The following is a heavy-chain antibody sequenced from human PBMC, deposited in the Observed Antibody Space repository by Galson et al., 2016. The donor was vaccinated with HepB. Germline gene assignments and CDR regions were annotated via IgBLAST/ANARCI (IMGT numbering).Heavy chain of an antibody. CDR3: ARGGGEYYYYGMDV. CDR2: IIPMFGTT. CDR1: GGTFSSYG. Sequence: SVKVSCKASGGTFSSYGISWVRQAPGQGLQWMGGIIPMFGTTIDEQKSQGRVTITADESKNIVYMELSSLRSEDTAVYYCARGGGEYYYYGMDVWGQGTTVTVSS. D-gene: IGHD2-21*01. V-gene: IGHV1-69*13. J-gene: IGHJ6*02.